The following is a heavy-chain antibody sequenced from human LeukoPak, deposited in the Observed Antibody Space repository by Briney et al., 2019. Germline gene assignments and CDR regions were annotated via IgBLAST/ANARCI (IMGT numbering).Heavy chain of an antibody. CDR2: IYYSGST. Sequence: SDTLSLTCTVSGGSISSYYWSWIRQPPGKGLEWIGYIYYSGSTNYNPSLKRRVTISVDTSKNQFSLKLSSVTAADTAVYYCARGATNWFDPWGQGTLVTVSS. CDR3: ARGATNWFDP. CDR1: GGSISSYY. J-gene: IGHJ5*02. V-gene: IGHV4-59*08.